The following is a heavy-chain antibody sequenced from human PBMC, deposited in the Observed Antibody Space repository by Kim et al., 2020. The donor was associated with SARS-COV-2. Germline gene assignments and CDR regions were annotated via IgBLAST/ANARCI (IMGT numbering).Heavy chain of an antibody. Sequence: GGSLRLSCAASGFTFSSYSMNWVRQAPGKGLEWVSSISSSSSYIYYADSVKGRFTISRDNAKNSLYLQMNSLRAEDTAVYYCARALLWGDRGYYYYGMDVWGQGTTVTVSS. CDR1: GFTFSSYS. V-gene: IGHV3-21*01. CDR3: ARALLWGDRGYYYYGMDV. CDR2: ISSSSSYI. D-gene: IGHD3-16*01. J-gene: IGHJ6*02.